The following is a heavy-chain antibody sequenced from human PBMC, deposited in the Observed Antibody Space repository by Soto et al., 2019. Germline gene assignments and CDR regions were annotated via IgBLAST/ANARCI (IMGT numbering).Heavy chain of an antibody. Sequence: TGGSLRLSCAASGFTFDDYAMHWVRQAPGKGLEWVSGISWNSGSIGYADSVKGRFTISRDNSKNTLYLQMNSLRAEDTAVYYCAISIAARRAHAFDIWGQGTMVTVSS. CDR2: ISWNSGSI. CDR1: GFTFDDYA. V-gene: IGHV3-9*01. D-gene: IGHD6-6*01. CDR3: AISIAARRAHAFDI. J-gene: IGHJ3*02.